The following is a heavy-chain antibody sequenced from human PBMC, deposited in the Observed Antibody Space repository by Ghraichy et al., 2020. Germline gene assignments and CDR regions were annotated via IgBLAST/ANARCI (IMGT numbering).Heavy chain of an antibody. D-gene: IGHD6-19*01. CDR3: ARHLIAVAAIDY. CDR1: GYSFTSYW. V-gene: IGHV5-10-1*01. Sequence: GESLNISCKGSGYSFTSYWISWVRQMPGKGLEWMGNIDPSDSYTNYSPSFQGHVTISADKSISTAYLQWSSLKASDTAMYYCARHLIAVAAIDYWGQGTLVTVSS. CDR2: IDPSDSYT. J-gene: IGHJ4*02.